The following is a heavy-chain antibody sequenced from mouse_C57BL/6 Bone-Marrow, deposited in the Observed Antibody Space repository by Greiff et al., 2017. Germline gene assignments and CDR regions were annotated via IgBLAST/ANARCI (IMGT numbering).Heavy chain of an antibody. CDR1: GYAFSSYW. CDR2: IYPGDGDT. J-gene: IGHJ1*03. V-gene: IGHV1-80*01. Sequence: QVQLQQSGAELVKPGASVTISCKASGYAFSSYWMNWVKQRPGKGLEWFGQIYPGDGDTNYNGKLKGKATLTADKSSSTAYMQLSSLTTEDSAVYFCAREAPALRYFDVWGTGTTVTVSS. CDR3: AREAPALRYFDV. D-gene: IGHD1-1*01.